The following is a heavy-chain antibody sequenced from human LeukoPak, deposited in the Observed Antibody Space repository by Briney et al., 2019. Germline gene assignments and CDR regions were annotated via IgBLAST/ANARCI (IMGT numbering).Heavy chain of an antibody. CDR2: ISAYNGNT. D-gene: IGHD3-22*01. CDR3: ARASYDSSDYEYFQH. J-gene: IGHJ1*01. Sequence: ASVTVSCKASGYTFSSYGISWVRQAPGQGLEWMGWISAYNGNTNYAQNLQGRVTMTTDTSTSTAYMELRSLRSDDTAVYYCARASYDSSDYEYFQHWGQGTLVTVSP. V-gene: IGHV1-18*01. CDR1: GYTFSSYG.